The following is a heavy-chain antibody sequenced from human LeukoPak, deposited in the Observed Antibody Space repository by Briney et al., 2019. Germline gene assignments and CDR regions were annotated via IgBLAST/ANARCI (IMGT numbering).Heavy chain of an antibody. CDR3: AKTTMPDFDY. Sequence: GGSLRLSCAGFGFTFSTSAMSWVRQAPGKGLECVSAISGSGGSTHYADSVKGRFTISRDNSKNTLFLQMNSLRAEDTAIYYCAKTTMPDFDYWGQGTLVTVSS. J-gene: IGHJ4*02. V-gene: IGHV3-23*01. D-gene: IGHD2-2*01. CDR2: ISGSGGST. CDR1: GFTFSTSA.